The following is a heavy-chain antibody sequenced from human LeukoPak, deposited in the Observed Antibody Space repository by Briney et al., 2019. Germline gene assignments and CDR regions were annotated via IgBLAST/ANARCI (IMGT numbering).Heavy chain of an antibody. CDR1: GVSISSSNSY. Sequence: PSETLSLTCTVSGVSISSSNSYWGWIRQPPGTGLEWIGSIYYTGNTYYNASLKSRVTISIDTSKNQISLRPTSVTAADTAMYYCARQTGSGLFTLPGGQGTLVTVSS. J-gene: IGHJ4*02. D-gene: IGHD3/OR15-3a*01. CDR3: ARQTGSGLFTLP. CDR2: IYYTGNT. V-gene: IGHV4-39*01.